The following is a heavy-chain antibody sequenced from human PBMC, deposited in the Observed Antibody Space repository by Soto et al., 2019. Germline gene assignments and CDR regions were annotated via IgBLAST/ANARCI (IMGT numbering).Heavy chain of an antibody. CDR2: IRTPNGNT. D-gene: IGHD1-1*01. CDR1: GYTFTSYG. J-gene: IGHJ5*02. V-gene: IGHV1-18*01. Sequence: QVQLVQSGAEVKKPGASVKVSCKASGYTFTSYGISWVRQAPGQGLEWMGWIRTPNGNTTSAQKLQGRVTMTTDTSTRTAYMELRPLGSDATAGYYCAGGGTPIALWGPGTLVTVSS. CDR3: AGGGTPIAL.